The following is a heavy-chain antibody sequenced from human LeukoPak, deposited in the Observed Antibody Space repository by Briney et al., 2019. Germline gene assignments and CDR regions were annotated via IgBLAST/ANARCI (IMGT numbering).Heavy chain of an antibody. CDR2: IYPGDSDT. CDR1: GYSFTSCW. V-gene: IGHV5-51*01. Sequence: GESLKISCKGSGYSFTSCWIGWVRQMPGKGLEWMGIIYPGDSDTGYSPSFQGQVTISADKSISTAYLQWSSLKASDTAMYYCARRDGYCSSTSCYADYYYGTDVWGQGTTVTVSS. J-gene: IGHJ6*02. D-gene: IGHD2-2*01. CDR3: ARRDGYCSSTSCYADYYYGTDV.